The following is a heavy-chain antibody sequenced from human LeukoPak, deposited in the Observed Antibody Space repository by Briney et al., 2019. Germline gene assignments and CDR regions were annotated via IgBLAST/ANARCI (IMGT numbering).Heavy chain of an antibody. CDR1: GFTFSTYG. CDR2: IKSDGSNI. J-gene: IGHJ4*02. Sequence: GRSLKLSCAVSGFTFSTYGMHWVRQAPGKGLVWVSRIKSDGSNILYGDSVKGRFTISRDNAKNTLYLQMNSLRAEDTAVYYCAKDERTYYDILTGYYNFDYWGQGTLVTVSS. D-gene: IGHD3-9*01. V-gene: IGHV3-74*01. CDR3: AKDERTYYDILTGYYNFDY.